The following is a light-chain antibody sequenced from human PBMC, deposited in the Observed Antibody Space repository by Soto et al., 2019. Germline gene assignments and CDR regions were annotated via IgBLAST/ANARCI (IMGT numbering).Light chain of an antibody. CDR3: QQYGRSPWT. V-gene: IGKV3-20*01. CDR2: GAS. CDR1: QSVRSSY. Sequence: EIVLTQSPGTLSLSPGERATLSCRASQSVRSSYLAWYQQKPGQAPRLLIDGASSRATGIPDRFSGSGSGTDFTLTISRLEPEDFAVYYCQQYGRSPWTCGHGTKVEI. J-gene: IGKJ1*01.